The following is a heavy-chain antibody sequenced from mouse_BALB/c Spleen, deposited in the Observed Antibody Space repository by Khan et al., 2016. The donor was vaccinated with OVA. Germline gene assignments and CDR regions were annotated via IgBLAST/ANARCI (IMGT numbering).Heavy chain of an antibody. D-gene: IGHD2-1*01. Sequence: QIQLVQSGPELKKPGETVKISCKASAYAFTDYGMNWVKQAPGKGLKWMGWINTYTGESTYVDDFKGRLAISLETSASTAYLQVSNLKNEDTATYFCARSDGNYKFTYWGQGTLVTVSA. CDR1: AYAFTDYG. CDR2: INTYTGES. V-gene: IGHV9-3-1*01. J-gene: IGHJ3*01. CDR3: ARSDGNYKFTY.